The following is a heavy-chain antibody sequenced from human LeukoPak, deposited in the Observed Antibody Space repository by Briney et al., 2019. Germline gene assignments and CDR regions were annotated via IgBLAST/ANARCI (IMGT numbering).Heavy chain of an antibody. CDR3: ARDLNILTGYYEFGYYFDY. CDR2: INPSGGST. J-gene: IGHJ4*02. CDR1: GYTLTELS. V-gene: IGHV1-46*01. D-gene: IGHD3-9*01. Sequence: ASVKVSCKVSGYTLTELSMHWVRQAPGQGLEWMGIINPSGGSTSYAQKFQGRVTMTRDTSTSTVYMELSSLRSEDTAVYYCARDLNILTGYYEFGYYFDYWGQGTLVTVSS.